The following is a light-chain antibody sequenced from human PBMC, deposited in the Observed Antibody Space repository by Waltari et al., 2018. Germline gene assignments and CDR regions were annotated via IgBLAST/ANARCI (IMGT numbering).Light chain of an antibody. CDR2: EDN. V-gene: IGLV6-57*03. CDR1: SGNIISNY. J-gene: IGLJ2*01. Sequence: FMLTQPHSVSESPGKTVTISCTRSSGNIISNYVQWYQQRPGSAPTTVIYEDNKRPSGVPDRFYGSIDSSSNSASLTISGLQTEDEADYYCQSYDRNNLVVLGGGTKLTVL. CDR3: QSYDRNNLVV.